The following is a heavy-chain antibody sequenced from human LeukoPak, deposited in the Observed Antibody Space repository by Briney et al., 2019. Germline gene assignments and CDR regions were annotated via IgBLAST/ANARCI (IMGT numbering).Heavy chain of an antibody. CDR1: GGSISSYY. J-gene: IGHJ4*02. CDR3: ARKRYDDPYFFDY. V-gene: IGHV4-4*07. D-gene: IGHD3-22*01. Sequence: SETLSLTCSASGGSISSYYWSWVRQPAGKGLEWIGRIYTSGSTNYNPSLKSRVTMSVDTSKNQFSLRLNSVAAADTAVYYCARKRYDDPYFFDYWGQGTLVTVSS. CDR2: IYTSGST.